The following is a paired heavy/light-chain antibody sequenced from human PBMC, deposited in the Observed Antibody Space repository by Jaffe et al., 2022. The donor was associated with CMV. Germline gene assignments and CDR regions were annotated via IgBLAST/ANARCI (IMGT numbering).Light chain of an antibody. CDR2: EVS. CDR3: SSYAGSNIYV. V-gene: IGLV2-23*02. Sequence: QSALTQPASVSGSPGQSITISCTGTSSDVGNYNLVSWYQQDPGKAPRVMIHEVSKRPSGISNRFSGSKSGNTASLTISGLQAEDEADYYCSSYAGSNIYVFGGGTKLTVL. CDR1: SSDVGNYNL. J-gene: IGLJ2*01.
Heavy chain of an antibody. CDR3: ATSDWLLQ. V-gene: IGHV3-74*01. J-gene: IGHJ4*02. D-gene: IGHD3-9*01. Sequence: EVQLVESGGGLVQPGGSLRLSCAASGFRFSGYWMHWVRQAPGKGLVWVSRIHGDGSVTGYADSVRGRFTISRDNAKSTLYLQMDSLRVEDTAIYYCATSDWLLQWGQGTLVTVSS. CDR2: IHGDGSVT. CDR1: GFRFSGYW.